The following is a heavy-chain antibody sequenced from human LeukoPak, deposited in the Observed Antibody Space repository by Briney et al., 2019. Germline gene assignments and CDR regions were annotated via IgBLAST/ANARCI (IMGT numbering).Heavy chain of an antibody. CDR3: ARGGYCRGGSCYRGFDY. CDR1: GFTFSNYW. V-gene: IGHV3-74*01. Sequence: GGSLRLSCAASGFTFSNYWMQWVRQAPGKGLVWVSRINSDGSTISYADSVKGRFTVSRDNAKNTLFLQMHSLRAEDTAVYYCARGGYCRGGSCYRGFDYWGRETLVTVSS. J-gene: IGHJ4*02. CDR2: INSDGSTI. D-gene: IGHD2-15*01.